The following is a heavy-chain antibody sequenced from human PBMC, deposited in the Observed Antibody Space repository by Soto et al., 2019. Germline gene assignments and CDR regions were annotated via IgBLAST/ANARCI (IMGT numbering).Heavy chain of an antibody. D-gene: IGHD6-13*01. CDR3: AKDLKSSWYVFIFDY. Sequence: GGALRVSCAASGFTFSSYAMSWVRQAPGKGLEWVSAISGSGGSTYYADSVKGRFTISRDNSKNTLYLQMNSLRAEDTAVYYCAKDLKSSWYVFIFDYWGQGSLVTVSS. CDR1: GFTFSSYA. J-gene: IGHJ4*02. V-gene: IGHV3-23*01. CDR2: ISGSGGST.